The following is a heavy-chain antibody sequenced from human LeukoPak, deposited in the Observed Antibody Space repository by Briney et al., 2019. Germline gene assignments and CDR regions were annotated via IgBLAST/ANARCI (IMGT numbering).Heavy chain of an antibody. J-gene: IGHJ6*02. V-gene: IGHV3-43*01. CDR2: VTWDGGTT. Sequence: PGGSLRLSCAASGFTFDDYSMHWVRQAPGKGLEWVSLVTWDGGTTYYADSVKGRFTISRDNTKNSLYLQMNSLRTGDTALYYCAKDRRNCYGMDVWGQGTTVTVSS. CDR1: GFTFDDYS. CDR3: AKDRRNCYGMDV.